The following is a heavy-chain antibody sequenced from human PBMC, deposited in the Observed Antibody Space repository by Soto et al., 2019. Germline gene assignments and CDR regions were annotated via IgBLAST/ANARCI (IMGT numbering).Heavy chain of an antibody. CDR1: GLTFSRYA. Sequence: EVQLLESGGGLIQPGGSLRLSCAASGLTFSRYAMNWVRQAPGKGLEWVSVISGSGGTRYYADSVKDRFTISRDNSKGILYLQMNSLRADDTAVYYCAKDPYPVVVVPAANGMDVWGQGTTVTVSS. V-gene: IGHV3-23*01. D-gene: IGHD2-2*01. CDR2: ISGSGGTR. CDR3: AKDPYPVVVVPAANGMDV. J-gene: IGHJ6*02.